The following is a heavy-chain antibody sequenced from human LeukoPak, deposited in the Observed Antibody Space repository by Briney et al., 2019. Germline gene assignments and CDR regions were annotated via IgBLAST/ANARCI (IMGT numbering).Heavy chain of an antibody. Sequence: SETLSLTSTVSGGSISSYYWSWIRQPAGKGLEWIGRIYTSGSTNYNPSLKSRVTMSVDTSKNQFSLKLSSVTAADTAVYYCARGGIAARPFDYWGQGTLVTVSS. J-gene: IGHJ4*02. CDR2: IYTSGST. V-gene: IGHV4-4*07. D-gene: IGHD6-6*01. CDR3: ARGGIAARPFDY. CDR1: GGSISSYY.